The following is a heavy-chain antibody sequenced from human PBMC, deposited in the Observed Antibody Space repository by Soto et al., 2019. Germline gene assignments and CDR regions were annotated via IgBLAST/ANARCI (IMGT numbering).Heavy chain of an antibody. Sequence: LRLSCAASGFTFSSYAMSGVRQAPGKGLEWVSAISGSGSSTYYADSVKGRFSISRDNSKNTLYLQMNSLRAEDTAVYYCAKESAVAGRFDYWRQGTLVTVSS. CDR1: GFTFSSYA. V-gene: IGHV3-23*01. D-gene: IGHD6-19*01. CDR3: AKESAVAGRFDY. CDR2: ISGSGSST. J-gene: IGHJ4*02.